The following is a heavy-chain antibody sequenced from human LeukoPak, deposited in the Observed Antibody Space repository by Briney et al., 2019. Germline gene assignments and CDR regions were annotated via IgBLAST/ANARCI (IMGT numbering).Heavy chain of an antibody. D-gene: IGHD7-27*01. CDR2: IYHSGST. Sequence: SETLSLTCAVSGGSISSGGYSWSWIRQPPGKGLEWIGYIYHSGSTYHNPSLKSRVTISVDRSKNQFSLKLSSVTAADTAVYYCATGIATRYAFDIWGQGTMVTVSS. V-gene: IGHV4-30-2*01. J-gene: IGHJ3*02. CDR1: GGSISSGGYS. CDR3: ATGIATRYAFDI.